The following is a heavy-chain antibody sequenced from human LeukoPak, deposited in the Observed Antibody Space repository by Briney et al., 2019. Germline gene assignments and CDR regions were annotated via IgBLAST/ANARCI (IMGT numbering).Heavy chain of an antibody. D-gene: IGHD6-13*01. J-gene: IGHJ4*02. CDR2: MYYSGST. CDR3: ARMLVPDYFDN. CDR1: GGSISSSSYY. V-gene: IGHV4-39*07. Sequence: SETLSPTCTVSGGSISSSSYYWGWIRQPPGKGLEWIGSMYYSGSTYYNPSLKSRVTISIDTSKNQVSLKLSSVTAADTAVFYCARMLVPDYFDNWGQGTLVTVSS.